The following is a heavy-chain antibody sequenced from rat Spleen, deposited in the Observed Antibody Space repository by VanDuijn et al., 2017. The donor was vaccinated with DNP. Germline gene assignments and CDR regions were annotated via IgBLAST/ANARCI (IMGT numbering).Heavy chain of an antibody. Sequence: EVQLQESGPGLVKPSQSLSLTCSVTGYSITSNYWGWIRKFPGNKMEWIGHISYSGSTSYNPSLKSRISITRDTSKNQFFLQLNSVTTEDTATYYCARSGHNTDYYYLGAYWGQGTLVTVSS. CDR2: ISYSGST. J-gene: IGHJ3*01. CDR3: ARSGHNTDYYYLGAY. D-gene: IGHD1-6*01. V-gene: IGHV3-1*01. CDR1: GYSITSNY.